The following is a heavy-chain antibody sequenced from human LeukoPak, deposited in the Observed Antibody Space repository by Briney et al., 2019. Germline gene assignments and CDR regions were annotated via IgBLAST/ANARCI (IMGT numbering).Heavy chain of an antibody. CDR3: ARGLEYSSSSGPDWFDP. V-gene: IGHV4-34*01. D-gene: IGHD6-6*01. Sequence: PSETLSLTCGVCGESFSGHHWSWIRQSPGKGLEWIGEIDVSGSTNYRPSLKSRVTISADTSKNQFSLQLNSVTPEDTAVYYCARGLEYSSSSGPDWFDPWGQGTLVTVSS. J-gene: IGHJ5*02. CDR2: IDVSGST. CDR1: GESFSGHH.